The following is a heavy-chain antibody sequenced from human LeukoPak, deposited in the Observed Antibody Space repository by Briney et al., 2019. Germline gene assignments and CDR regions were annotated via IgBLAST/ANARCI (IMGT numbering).Heavy chain of an antibody. Sequence: ASVKVSCKASGYTFTSYDFNWVRQATGQGLEWMGWMNPNSGNTGYAQKFQGRVTITRNTSISTAYMELSSLRSEDTAVYYCARVHPTRLHIVRGVRRPYNWFDPWGQGTLVTVSS. CDR2: MNPNSGNT. V-gene: IGHV1-8*03. CDR3: ARVHPTRLHIVRGVRRPYNWFDP. J-gene: IGHJ5*02. CDR1: GYTFTSYD. D-gene: IGHD3-10*01.